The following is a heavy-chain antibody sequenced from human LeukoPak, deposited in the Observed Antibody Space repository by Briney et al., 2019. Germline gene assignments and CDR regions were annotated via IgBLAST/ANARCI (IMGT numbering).Heavy chain of an antibody. CDR3: ARHRSTWYNSFQN. CDR1: GDSVSSNNAA. CDR2: TYYRSKWYN. Sequence: SQTLSLTCAISGDSVSSNNAAWNWIRQSPSRGLEWLGRTYYRSKWYNDYAVSVKGRILINPDTSKNLFSLQLNSATPEDTAVYYCARHRSTWYNSFQNWGQGTLVTVPS. D-gene: IGHD6-13*01. J-gene: IGHJ1*01. V-gene: IGHV6-1*01.